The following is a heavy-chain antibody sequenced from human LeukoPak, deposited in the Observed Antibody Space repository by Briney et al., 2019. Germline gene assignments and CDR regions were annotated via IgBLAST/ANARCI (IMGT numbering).Heavy chain of an antibody. CDR3: ARRMRGCSYGYYWSPFDY. J-gene: IGHJ4*02. V-gene: IGHV4-34*01. Sequence: SETLSLTCAVYGGSFSGYYWSWIRQPPGKGLEWIGEINHSGSTNYNPSLKSRVTISVDTSKNQFSLKLSSVTAADTAVYYCARRMRGCSYGYYWSPFDYWGQGTLVTVSS. CDR1: GGSFSGYY. CDR2: INHSGST. D-gene: IGHD5-18*01.